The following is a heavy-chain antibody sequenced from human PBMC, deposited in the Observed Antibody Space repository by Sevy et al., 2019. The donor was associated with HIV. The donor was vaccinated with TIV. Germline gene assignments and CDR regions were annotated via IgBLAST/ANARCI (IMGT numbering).Heavy chain of an antibody. J-gene: IGHJ4*02. D-gene: IGHD4-17*01. Sequence: GGSLRLSCAASGFTFSSYEMNWVRQAPGKGLEWVSYISSSGSTIYYADSVKGRFTISRDNAKNSLYLQMNSLRAEDTAVYYCARDKRFATVTYFDYWGQGTLVTVSS. V-gene: IGHV3-48*03. CDR2: ISSSGSTI. CDR3: ARDKRFATVTYFDY. CDR1: GFTFSSYE.